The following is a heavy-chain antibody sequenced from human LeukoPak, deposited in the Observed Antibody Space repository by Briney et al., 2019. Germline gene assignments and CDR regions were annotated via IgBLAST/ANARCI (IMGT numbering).Heavy chain of an antibody. J-gene: IGHJ3*02. V-gene: IGHV4-34*01. CDR3: ARLGSGSYYNDAFDI. Sequence: SETLSLTCAVYGGSFSGYYWSWIRQPPGKGLEWIGEINHSGSTNYNPSLKSRVTISVDTSKNQFSLKLSSVTAADTAVYYCARLGSGSYYNDAFDIWGQGTMVTVSS. CDR1: GGSFSGYY. D-gene: IGHD3-10*01. CDR2: INHSGST.